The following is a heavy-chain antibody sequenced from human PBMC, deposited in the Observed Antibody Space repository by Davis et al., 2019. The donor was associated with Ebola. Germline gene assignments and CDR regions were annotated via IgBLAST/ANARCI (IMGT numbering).Heavy chain of an antibody. J-gene: IGHJ5*02. CDR1: GGSFSGYY. D-gene: IGHD1-26*01. V-gene: IGHV4-34*01. Sequence: SETLSLTCAIYGGSFSGYYWSWIRQPPGKGLEWIGEINHSGSTNYNPSLKSRVTISVATSKNQFSLKLSSVTAADTAVYYCARGVGATTGWFDPWGQGTLVTVSS. CDR2: INHSGST. CDR3: ARGVGATTGWFDP.